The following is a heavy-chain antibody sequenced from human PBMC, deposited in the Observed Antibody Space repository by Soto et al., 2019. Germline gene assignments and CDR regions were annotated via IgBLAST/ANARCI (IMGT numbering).Heavy chain of an antibody. CDR1: GCTFRNHA. J-gene: IGHJ4*02. V-gene: IGHV3-23*01. D-gene: IGHD6-6*01. CDR3: AKDLTSSRIAARPEY. Sequence: GGSMRLSCAASGCTFRNHAMSWVSQAPGKGLEWVSAISGSGGSTYYADSVKGRFTISRDNSKNTLYLQMNSLRAEDTAVYYCAKDLTSSRIAARPEYWGQGTLVTVSS. CDR2: ISGSGGST.